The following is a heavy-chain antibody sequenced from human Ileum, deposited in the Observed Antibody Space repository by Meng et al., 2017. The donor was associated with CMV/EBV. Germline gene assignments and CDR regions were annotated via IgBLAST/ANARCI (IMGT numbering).Heavy chain of an antibody. CDR1: GFTFSSYE. CDR3: ARGGSTYFDY. Sequence: GESLKISCAASGFTFSSYEMNWVRQAPGKGLVWVSRIYSDGSSTNYADSVKGRFTISRDNAKNTLYLQMNSLRAEDTAVYYCARGGSTYFDYWGQGTLVTVSS. CDR2: IYSDGSST. J-gene: IGHJ4*02. V-gene: IGHV3-74*01. D-gene: IGHD1-26*01.